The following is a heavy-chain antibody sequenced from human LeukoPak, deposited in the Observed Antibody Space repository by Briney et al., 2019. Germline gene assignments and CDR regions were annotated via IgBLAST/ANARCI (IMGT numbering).Heavy chain of an antibody. V-gene: IGHV3-74*01. CDR1: GFTFSTYW. CDR3: ARDSSGWGFDY. D-gene: IGHD6-25*01. Sequence: GGSLRLSCAASGFTFSTYWMHWVRQAPGKGLVWVSGIRGDGSSTIYADSVKGRFTISRDNARNTLYLQVNSLRAEDTAVYYCARDSSGWGFDYWGQGSLVTVPS. CDR2: IRGDGSST. J-gene: IGHJ4*02.